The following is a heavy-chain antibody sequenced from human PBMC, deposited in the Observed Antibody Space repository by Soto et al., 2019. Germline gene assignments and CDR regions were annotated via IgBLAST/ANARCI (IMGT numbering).Heavy chain of an antibody. CDR3: AKVASGWPFDY. J-gene: IGHJ4*02. CDR2: ISYDGSNK. Sequence: QVQLVESGGGVVQPGRSLRLSCAASGFTFSSYGMHWVRQAPGKGLEWVAVISYDGSNKYYADSVKGRFTISRDNSKNTLYLQMNSLRAEDTAVYYCAKVASGWPFDYWGQGTLVTVSS. CDR1: GFTFSSYG. D-gene: IGHD6-19*01. V-gene: IGHV3-30*18.